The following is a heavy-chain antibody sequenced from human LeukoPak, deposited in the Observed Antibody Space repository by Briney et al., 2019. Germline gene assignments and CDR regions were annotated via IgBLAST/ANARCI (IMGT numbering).Heavy chain of an antibody. CDR2: INQDGSGK. CDR1: GFTFSTYW. J-gene: IGHJ4*02. Sequence: PGGSLRLSCEASGFTFSTYWMNWVRPVPGKGLDWVANINQDGSGKRYVDSVKGGFTTARDNADNSLSLQMNSLRAEDTAVYYCASWGAGGNSWGQGTLVTVSS. CDR3: ASWGAGGNS. V-gene: IGHV3-7*01. D-gene: IGHD3-16*01.